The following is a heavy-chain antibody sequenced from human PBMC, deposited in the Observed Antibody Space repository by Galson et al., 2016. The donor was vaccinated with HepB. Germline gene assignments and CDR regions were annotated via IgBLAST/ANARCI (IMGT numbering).Heavy chain of an antibody. V-gene: IGHV3-11*04. D-gene: IGHD3-22*01. Sequence: SLRLSCAASGFTFSTFSMRWVRQAPGKGLEWIAYITSNGDTVYYADPVKGRFAISRDNAKNSLFLQMNSLRAEDTALYFCAGSYYDHHYYFDHWGQGSLVTVSS. J-gene: IGHJ4*02. CDR2: ITSNGDTV. CDR3: AGSYYDHHYYFDH. CDR1: GFTFSTFS.